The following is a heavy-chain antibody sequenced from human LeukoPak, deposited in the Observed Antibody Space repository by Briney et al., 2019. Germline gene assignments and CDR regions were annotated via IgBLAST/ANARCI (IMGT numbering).Heavy chain of an antibody. V-gene: IGHV4-34*01. Sequence: SETLSLTCAVYGGSFSGYYWSWIRQPPGKGLERIGEINHSGSTNYNPSLRSRVTISVDTSKNQFSLKLSSVTAADTAVYYCARGRYYYDSSGYGYWGQGTLVTVSS. J-gene: IGHJ4*02. CDR2: INHSGST. D-gene: IGHD3-22*01. CDR3: ARGRYYYDSSGYGY. CDR1: GGSFSGYY.